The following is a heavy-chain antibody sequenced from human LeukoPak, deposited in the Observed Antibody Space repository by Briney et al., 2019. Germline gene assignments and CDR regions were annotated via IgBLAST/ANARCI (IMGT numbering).Heavy chain of an antibody. J-gene: IGHJ3*02. CDR3: AKAIDPYSYGIDAFDI. CDR2: ISGSGGTT. D-gene: IGHD5-18*01. V-gene: IGHV3-23*01. CDR1: GFTFSSYA. Sequence: GGSLRLSCAAAGFTFSSYAMSWVRQAPGKGLEWVSTISGSGGTTYYANSVKGRFTISRDNPKNTLYLQMNSLRTEDTAVYYCAKAIDPYSYGIDAFDIWGQGTMVTVSS.